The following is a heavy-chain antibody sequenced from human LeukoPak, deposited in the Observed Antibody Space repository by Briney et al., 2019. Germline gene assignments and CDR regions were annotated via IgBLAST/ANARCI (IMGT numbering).Heavy chain of an antibody. CDR2: ISSSSSYI. CDR1: GFTFSSYS. CDR3: ARVVGYYYGSGSYYKPRTGYFDY. Sequence: GGSLRLSCAASGFTFSSYSMNWVRQAPGKGLEWVSSISSSSSYIYYADSVKGRFTISRDNAKNSLYLQMNILRAEDTAVYYCARVVGYYYGSGSYYKPRTGYFDYWGQGTLVTVSS. D-gene: IGHD3-10*01. V-gene: IGHV3-21*01. J-gene: IGHJ4*02.